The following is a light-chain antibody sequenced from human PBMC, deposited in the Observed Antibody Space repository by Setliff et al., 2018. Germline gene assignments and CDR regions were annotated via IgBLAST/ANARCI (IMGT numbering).Light chain of an antibody. V-gene: IGLV2-14*03. CDR3: NAYASDTTYV. J-gene: IGLJ1*01. Sequence: QSALTQPASVSGSPGQSITIACSGLSSDVGSYDLVSWYQQHPGKAPKLIIYGVSDRPSGVSSRFSGSKSGNTAYLTISGLQTEDEAEYYCNAYASDTTYVFGSGTKVTVL. CDR2: GVS. CDR1: SSDVGSYDL.